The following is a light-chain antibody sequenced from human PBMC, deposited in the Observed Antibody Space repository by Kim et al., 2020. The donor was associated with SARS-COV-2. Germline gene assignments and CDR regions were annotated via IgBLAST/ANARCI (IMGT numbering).Light chain of an antibody. CDR1: SNNVGNQG. Sequence: QAGLTQPPSVSEALRQTATLTCTGNSNNVGNQGAAWLQQEEGHPPKLLSYRNDNRPSGISERFSASRSGNTASLTITGLQPEDEADYYCSAWGSSLSSWVFGGGTQLTVL. CDR3: SAWGSSLSSWV. CDR2: RND. J-gene: IGLJ3*02. V-gene: IGLV10-54*01.